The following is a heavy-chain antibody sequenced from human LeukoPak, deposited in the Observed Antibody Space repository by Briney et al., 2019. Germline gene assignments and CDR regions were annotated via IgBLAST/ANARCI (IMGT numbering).Heavy chain of an antibody. CDR2: IYYSGST. V-gene: IGHV4-59*01. Sequence: SETLSLTCTVSRDSISSYYWSWIRQPPGKGLEWIGYIYYSGSTNYNPSLKSRVTISVDTSKNQFSLKLSSVTAADTAVYYCARRDLNGGNFDYWGQGTLITVSS. CDR3: ARRDLNGGNFDY. D-gene: IGHD3-16*01. CDR1: RDSISSYY. J-gene: IGHJ4*02.